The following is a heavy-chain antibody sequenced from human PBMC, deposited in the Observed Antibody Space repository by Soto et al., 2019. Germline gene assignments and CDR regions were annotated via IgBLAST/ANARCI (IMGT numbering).Heavy chain of an antibody. CDR3: ARLTGELDYVDV. Sequence: SETLSLACAVSGYSISSSNWWGWIRQPPGKGLEWIGYIYYSGSTYYNPSLKSRVTMSVDTSKNQFSLKLSSVTAVDTAVYYCARLTGELDYVDVWGKGTMVTGSS. D-gene: IGHD3-16*01. V-gene: IGHV4-28*01. J-gene: IGHJ6*04. CDR2: IYYSGST. CDR1: GYSISSSNW.